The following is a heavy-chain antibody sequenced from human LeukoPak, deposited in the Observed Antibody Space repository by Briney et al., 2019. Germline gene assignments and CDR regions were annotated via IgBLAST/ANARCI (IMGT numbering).Heavy chain of an antibody. V-gene: IGHV7-4-1*02. CDR2: INTNTGNP. J-gene: IGHJ5*02. D-gene: IGHD3-3*01. CDR1: GYTFTSYA. Sequence: ASVKVSCKASGYTFTSYAMNWVRQAPGQGLEWMGWINTNTGNPTYAQGFTGRFVFSLDTSVSTAYLQISSLKAEDTAVYYCAIAPTHYDFWSGYGFWFDPWGQGTLVTVSS. CDR3: AIAPTHYDFWSGYGFWFDP.